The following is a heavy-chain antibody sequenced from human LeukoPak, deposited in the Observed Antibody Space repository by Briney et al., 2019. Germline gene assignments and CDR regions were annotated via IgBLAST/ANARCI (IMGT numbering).Heavy chain of an antibody. J-gene: IGHJ6*02. V-gene: IGHV4-34*01. Sequence: SETLSLTCAVYGGSFSGYYWSWIRQPPGKGLEWIGEVNHSGSTNYNPSLKSRVTISVDTSKNQFSLKLSSVTAADTAVYYCARRMRPYYYYGMDVWGQGTTVTVSS. CDR2: VNHSGST. CDR1: GGSFSGYY. CDR3: ARRMRPYYYYGMDV. D-gene: IGHD2-15*01.